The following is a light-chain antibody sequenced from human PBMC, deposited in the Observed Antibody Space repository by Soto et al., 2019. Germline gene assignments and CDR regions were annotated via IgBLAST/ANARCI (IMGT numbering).Light chain of an antibody. J-gene: IGKJ5*01. V-gene: IGKV1-39*01. Sequence: DIQMTQSPSSLSAPVGDRVTITCQASQSISSYLNWYQQKPGKAPKLLIYATSSLHSGVPSRFSGSGSGTDFTLTISSLQPEDFATYYCQQADSLPLVTFGQGTRLEIK. CDR3: QQADSLPLVT. CDR1: QSISSY. CDR2: ATS.